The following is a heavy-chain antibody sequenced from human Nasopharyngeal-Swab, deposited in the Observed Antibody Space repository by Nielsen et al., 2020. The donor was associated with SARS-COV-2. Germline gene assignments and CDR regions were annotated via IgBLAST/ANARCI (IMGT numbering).Heavy chain of an antibody. Sequence: GESLKISCADSGFTSSSYCMSWVRQAPGKGLEWVANITQDGSEKYYVDSVKGRFTISRDNAKNSLYLQMNSLRAEDTAVYYCARERGGSYSLPEESFDYWGQGTLVTVSS. CDR1: GFTSSSYC. D-gene: IGHD1-26*01. V-gene: IGHV3-7*01. CDR3: ARERGGSYSLPEESFDY. J-gene: IGHJ4*02. CDR2: ITQDGSEK.